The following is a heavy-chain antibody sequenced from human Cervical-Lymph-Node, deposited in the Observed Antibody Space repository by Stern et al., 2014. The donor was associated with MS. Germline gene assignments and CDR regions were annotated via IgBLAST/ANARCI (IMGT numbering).Heavy chain of an antibody. J-gene: IGHJ4*02. CDR1: GFTFSSYG. V-gene: IGHV3-33*01. Sequence: QVQLVESGGGVVQPGRSLRLSCAASGFTFSSYGMHWVRQAPGKGLEWVAVIWYDGSNKYYADSVKSRFTISRDNSKNTLYLQMNSLRAEDTAVYYCARDRHDLGYCSGGSCYLPDYWGQGTLVTVSS. CDR2: IWYDGSNK. CDR3: ARDRHDLGYCSGGSCYLPDY. D-gene: IGHD2-15*01.